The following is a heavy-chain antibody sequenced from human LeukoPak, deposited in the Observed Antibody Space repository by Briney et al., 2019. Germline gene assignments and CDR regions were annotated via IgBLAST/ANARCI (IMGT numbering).Heavy chain of an antibody. Sequence: VASVKVSCKASGYTFTSYGISWVRQAPGQGLEWMGWISAYNGNTHFAQKLQGRVTMTTDTPTTTAYMELRSLRSDDTAVYYCAREACAHCTIDYWGQGTLVTVSS. CDR3: AREACAHCTIDY. V-gene: IGHV1-18*01. D-gene: IGHD1-1*01. CDR2: ISAYNGNT. CDR1: GYTFTSYG. J-gene: IGHJ4*02.